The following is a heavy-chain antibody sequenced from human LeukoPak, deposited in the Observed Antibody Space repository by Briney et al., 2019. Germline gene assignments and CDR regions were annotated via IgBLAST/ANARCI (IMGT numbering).Heavy chain of an antibody. CDR2: IYYSGST. CDR1: GGSISSYY. J-gene: IGHJ4*02. CDR3: ARDRGPGPTLTDY. D-gene: IGHD3-10*01. Sequence: SETLSLTCTVSGGSISSYYWSWIRQPPGKGLEWIGYIYYSGSTNYNPSLKSRVTISVDTSKNQFSLKLSSVTAADTAVYYCARDRGPGPTLTDYWGQGTLVTVSS. V-gene: IGHV4-59*08.